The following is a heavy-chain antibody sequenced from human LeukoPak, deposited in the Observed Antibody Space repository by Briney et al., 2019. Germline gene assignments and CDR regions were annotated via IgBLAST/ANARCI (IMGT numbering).Heavy chain of an antibody. D-gene: IGHD5-24*01. CDR3: ARRRDGYNSGEFDY. V-gene: IGHV5-51*01. Sequence: GEALKISCKGSGYGFTSYWIGWVRPMPGKGLEWMGIIYPGDSDTRYSPSFQGQVTISADKSISTAYLQWSSLKASDTAMYYCARRRDGYNSGEFDYWGQGTLVTVSS. CDR1: GYGFTSYW. CDR2: IYPGDSDT. J-gene: IGHJ4*02.